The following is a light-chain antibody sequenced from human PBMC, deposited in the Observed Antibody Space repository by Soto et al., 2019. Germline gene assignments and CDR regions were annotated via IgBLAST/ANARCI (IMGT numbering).Light chain of an antibody. Sequence: QSVLTQPASVSGSPGQSITISCTGTSSDVGGYNYVSWYQQHPGKAPKLMIYEVSNRPSGVSNRFSGSKSGNTASLTISGLQAEDEADYYCSSYTSSSTPYDFGTGTKVPVL. J-gene: IGLJ1*01. CDR1: SSDVGGYNY. V-gene: IGLV2-14*01. CDR3: SSYTSSSTPYD. CDR2: EVS.